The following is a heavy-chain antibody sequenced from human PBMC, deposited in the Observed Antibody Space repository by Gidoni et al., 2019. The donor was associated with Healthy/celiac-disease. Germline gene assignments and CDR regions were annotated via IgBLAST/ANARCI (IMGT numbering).Heavy chain of an antibody. V-gene: IGHV1-69*01. CDR3: ASGGNCDFWSRPTGYYMDV. D-gene: IGHD3-3*01. Sequence: VRQAPGQGLEWMGGIIPIFGTANYAQKFQGRVTITADESTSTAYMELSSLRSEDTAVYYCASGGNCDFWSRPTGYYMDVWGKGTTVTVSS. CDR2: IIPIFGTA. J-gene: IGHJ6*03.